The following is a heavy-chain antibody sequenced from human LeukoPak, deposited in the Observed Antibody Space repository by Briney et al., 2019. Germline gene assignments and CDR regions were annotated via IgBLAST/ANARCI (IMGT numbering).Heavy chain of an antibody. V-gene: IGHV3-23*01. J-gene: IGHJ6*02. Sequence: GGSLRLSCAASGLTFSTYSMRWVRQAPGKGLEWVSTITTSGRGTHYADSVKGRFSISRDNSKNTLYLQMNSLRAEDTAIYYCAKGKSGSGSDVWGQGTTVIVSS. CDR2: ITTSGRGT. CDR1: GLTFSTYS. CDR3: AKGKSGSGSDV. D-gene: IGHD3-10*01.